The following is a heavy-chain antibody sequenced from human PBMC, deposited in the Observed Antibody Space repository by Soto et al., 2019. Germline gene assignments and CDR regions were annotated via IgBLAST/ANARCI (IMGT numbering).Heavy chain of an antibody. CDR2: ISSSSSYI. CDR1: GFTFSSYS. J-gene: IGHJ6*02. V-gene: IGHV3-21*01. Sequence: LRLSCAASGFTFSSYSMNWVRQAPGKGLEWVSSISSSSSYIYYADSVKGRLTISRDNAKNSLYLQMNSLRAEDTAVYYCARDRNTIFGVVINGYYYGMDVWGQGTTVTVSS. D-gene: IGHD3-3*01. CDR3: ARDRNTIFGVVINGYYYGMDV.